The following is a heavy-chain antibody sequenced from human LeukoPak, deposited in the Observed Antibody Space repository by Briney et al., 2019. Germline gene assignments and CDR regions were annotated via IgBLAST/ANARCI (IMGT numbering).Heavy chain of an antibody. J-gene: IGHJ4*02. CDR1: GYSISSGYY. CDR2: INHSGST. D-gene: IGHD3-3*01. Sequence: SETLSLTCTVSGYSISSGYYWGWIRQPPGKGLEWIGEINHSGSTNYNPSLKSRVTISVDTSKNQFSLKLSSVTAADTAVYYCARGPPYDFWSGYWVRYSDYWGQGTLVTVSS. V-gene: IGHV4-38-2*02. CDR3: ARGPPYDFWSGYWVRYSDY.